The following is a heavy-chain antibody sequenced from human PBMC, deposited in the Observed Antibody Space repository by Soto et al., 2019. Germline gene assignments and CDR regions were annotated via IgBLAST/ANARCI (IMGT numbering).Heavy chain of an antibody. D-gene: IGHD1-26*01. CDR3: AKGSIVGATKDWFDP. CDR1: GFTFSSYG. J-gene: IGHJ5*02. Sequence: QVQLVESGGGVVQPGRSLRLSCAASGFTFSSYGMYWVRQAPGKGLEWVAVISYEGSSKYYADSVKGRLTISRDNSENTLYLQMNSLRAEDTAVYYCAKGSIVGATKDWFDPWGQGTLVTVSS. V-gene: IGHV3-30*18. CDR2: ISYEGSSK.